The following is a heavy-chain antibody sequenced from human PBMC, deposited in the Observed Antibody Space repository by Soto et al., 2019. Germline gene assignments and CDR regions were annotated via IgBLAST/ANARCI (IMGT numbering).Heavy chain of an antibody. J-gene: IGHJ5*02. Sequence: QVQLQQWGAGLLKPSETLSLTCAVYGGSFSGYYWSWIRQPPGKGLEWIGEINHSGSTNYNPSLKSRVPISVDTSKNQFSLQLRSVTAADTAVYYCARVEWFDPWGQGTLVTVSS. V-gene: IGHV4-34*01. CDR3: ARVEWFDP. CDR1: GGSFSGYY. CDR2: INHSGST.